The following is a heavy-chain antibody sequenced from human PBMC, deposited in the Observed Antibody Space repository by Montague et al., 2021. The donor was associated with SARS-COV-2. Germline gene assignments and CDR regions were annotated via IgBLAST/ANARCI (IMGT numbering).Heavy chain of an antibody. Sequence: SETLSLTCTVSLHCMCHYSWTRIRQAHGKAPVSFGYLYHSGSTNYNPSLKSRVTISVDTSKNQFSLKLSSVTAADTAVYYCARGGRRDIVLVVYDQWYGLDVWGQGTTVTVSS. CDR3: ARGGRRDIVLVVYDQWYGLDV. CDR2: LYHSGST. D-gene: IGHD2-8*02. CDR1: LHCMCHYS. V-gene: IGHV4-59*01. J-gene: IGHJ6*02.